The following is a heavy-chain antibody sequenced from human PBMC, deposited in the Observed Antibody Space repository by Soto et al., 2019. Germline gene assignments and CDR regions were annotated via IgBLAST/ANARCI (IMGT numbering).Heavy chain of an antibody. V-gene: IGHV3-21*01. Sequence: PGGSLRLSCAASGFTFSTYSMNWVRQTPGKGLEWVSSISGSGNYTHYADFLRGRFTISRDNAKTSLYLQMNSLRAEDTAVYYCAREGINNYNEYYFDSWGQGTLVTVSS. D-gene: IGHD4-4*01. J-gene: IGHJ4*02. CDR2: ISGSGNYT. CDR1: GFTFSTYS. CDR3: AREGINNYNEYYFDS.